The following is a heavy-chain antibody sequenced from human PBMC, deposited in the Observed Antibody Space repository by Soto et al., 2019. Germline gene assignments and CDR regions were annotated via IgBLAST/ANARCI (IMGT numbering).Heavy chain of an antibody. CDR2: ISRSNNYI. Sequence: SWIRLPPGKGLEWISYISRSNNYINYADSVKGRFTISRDNAKNSLYLQMNNLRTEDTAEYYCARDADILTGSDAFDIWGQGTMVTVSS. J-gene: IGHJ3*02. V-gene: IGHV3-11*05. CDR3: ARDADILTGSDAFDI. D-gene: IGHD3-9*01.